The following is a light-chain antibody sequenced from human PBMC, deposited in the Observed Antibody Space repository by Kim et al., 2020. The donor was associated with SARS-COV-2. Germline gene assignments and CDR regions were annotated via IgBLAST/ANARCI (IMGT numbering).Light chain of an antibody. V-gene: IGKV3-11*01. J-gene: IGKJ4*01. CDR2: DAS. CDR1: QSVSSY. CDR3: QQRSNWPRLT. Sequence: PGERATPSCRASQSVSSYFAWYQQQPGQAPRLLIYDASNRATGIPARFSGSGSGTDFTLTISSLEPEDFAVYYCQQRSNWPRLTFGGGTKVDIK.